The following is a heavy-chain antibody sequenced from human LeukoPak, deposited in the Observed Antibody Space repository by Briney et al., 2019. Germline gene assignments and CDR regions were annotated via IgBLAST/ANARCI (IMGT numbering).Heavy chain of an antibody. Sequence: ASVKVFCKASGYTFGSYSITWVRQAPGQGLEWMGWISTSNGDTNYAQSLQHRVIMTTDTSTNTAYMDLRSLTSDDTAMYYCARKQGGATASNFDHWGQGTLVTVSS. V-gene: IGHV1-18*01. CDR2: ISTSNGDT. CDR1: GYTFGSYS. D-gene: IGHD1-1*01. J-gene: IGHJ4*02. CDR3: ARKQGGATASNFDH.